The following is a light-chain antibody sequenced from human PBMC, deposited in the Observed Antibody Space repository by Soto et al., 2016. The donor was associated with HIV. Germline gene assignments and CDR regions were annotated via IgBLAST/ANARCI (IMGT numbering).Light chain of an antibody. V-gene: IGKV1-39*01. CDR3: QQSSRTPRT. CDR1: QSISTY. J-gene: IGKJ1*01. CDR2: DAS. Sequence: DIQMTQSPSSLSLSIGDRVSITCRASQSISTYLRWYQQKPGRAPKLLIYDASSLQSGVPSRFSGRGSGTDFTLTISDLQHEDLATYYCQQSSRTPRTFGQGTKVEI.